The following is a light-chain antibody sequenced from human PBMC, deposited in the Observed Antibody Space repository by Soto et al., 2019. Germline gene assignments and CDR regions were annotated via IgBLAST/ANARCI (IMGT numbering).Light chain of an antibody. V-gene: IGKV4-1*01. Sequence: DIVMTQSPDSLAVSLGERATINCKSSQSILYISNNKNYLTWYQQKPGQPPKLLIYWASTRESGVPDRFSGSGSGTDFTLTISSLQAEDAAVYHCQQYYSSPHTFGQGTKLEIK. CDR2: WAS. CDR1: QSILYISNNKNY. CDR3: QQYYSSPHT. J-gene: IGKJ2*01.